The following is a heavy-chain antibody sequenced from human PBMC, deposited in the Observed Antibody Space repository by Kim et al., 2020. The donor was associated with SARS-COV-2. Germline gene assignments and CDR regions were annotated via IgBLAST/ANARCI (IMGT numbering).Heavy chain of an antibody. D-gene: IGHD3-16*01. Sequence: ASVKVSCKASGYTFTSYDINWVRQATGQGLEWMGWMNPNSGNTGYAQKFQGRVTMTRNTSISTAYMELSSLRSEDTAVYYCARGKGDYVWGSYYRTSQIDYWGQGTLVTVSS. CDR1: GYTFTSYD. CDR3: ARGKGDYVWGSYYRTSQIDY. V-gene: IGHV1-8*01. J-gene: IGHJ4*02. CDR2: MNPNSGNT.